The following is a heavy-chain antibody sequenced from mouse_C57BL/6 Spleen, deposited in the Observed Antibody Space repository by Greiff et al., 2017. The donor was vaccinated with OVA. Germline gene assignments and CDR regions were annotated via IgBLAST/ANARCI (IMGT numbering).Heavy chain of an antibody. J-gene: IGHJ2*01. D-gene: IGHD1-1*01. Sequence: VQLQQSGPELVKPGASVKISCKASGYTFTDYYMNWVKQSHGKSLEWIGDINPNNGGTSYNQKFKGKATLTVDKSSSTAYMELRSLTSEDSAVYYCARGWAVRAYYFDYWGQGTTLTVSS. V-gene: IGHV1-26*01. CDR2: INPNNGGT. CDR1: GYTFTDYY. CDR3: ARGWAVRAYYFDY.